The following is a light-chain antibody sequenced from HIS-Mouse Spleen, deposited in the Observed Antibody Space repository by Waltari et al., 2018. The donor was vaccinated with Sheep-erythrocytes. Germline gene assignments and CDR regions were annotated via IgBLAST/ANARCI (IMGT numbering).Light chain of an antibody. CDR3: QQRSNWYT. Sequence: IVLTQSPATLSLSPGERATLSCRASQSVSSYLAWCQQKPGQAPRLLIYDASNRATGIPARFSGSGSGTDFTLTISSLEPEDFAVYYCQQRSNWYTFGQGTKLEIK. CDR1: QSVSSY. J-gene: IGKJ2*01. CDR2: DAS. V-gene: IGKV3-11*01.